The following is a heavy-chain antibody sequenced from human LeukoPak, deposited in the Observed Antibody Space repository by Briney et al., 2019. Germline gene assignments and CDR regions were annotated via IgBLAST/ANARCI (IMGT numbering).Heavy chain of an antibody. CDR3: AREGGSGWYSGWFGP. Sequence: QAGGSLRLSCAASGFTFSSYWMSWVRQAPGKGLEWVANIKKDGSEKKYVDSVKGRFTISRDNAENSLYLQMNSLRAEDTAVYYCAREGGSGWYSGWFGPWGQGTLVTVSS. CDR2: IKKDGSEK. CDR1: GFTFSSYW. J-gene: IGHJ5*02. V-gene: IGHV3-7*01. D-gene: IGHD6-19*01.